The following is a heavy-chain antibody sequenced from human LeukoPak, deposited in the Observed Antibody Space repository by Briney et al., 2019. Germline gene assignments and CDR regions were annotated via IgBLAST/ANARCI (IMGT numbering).Heavy chain of an antibody. Sequence: PGGSLRLSCAASGFTVSTSYMSWVRQAPGKGLEWVSFMYGAANIYYADSVKGRFTLSRDNSNNMLYLQMDSLEAADTAVYYCARGVVGVIPLDYWGQGTLVTVSS. J-gene: IGHJ4*02. CDR3: ARGVVGVIPLDY. V-gene: IGHV3-53*01. CDR2: MYGAANI. D-gene: IGHD3-10*01. CDR1: GFTVSTSY.